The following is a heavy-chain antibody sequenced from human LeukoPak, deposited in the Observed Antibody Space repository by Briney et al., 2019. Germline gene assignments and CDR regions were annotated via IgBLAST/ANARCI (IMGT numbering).Heavy chain of an antibody. Sequence: GGSLRLSCAASGFTFSSYAMHWVRQAPGKGLEWVAVISYDGSNKYYADSVKGRFTISRDNSKNTLYLRMNSLRAEDTAVYYCAKEEGQGYFDYWGQGTLVTVSS. J-gene: IGHJ4*02. CDR3: AKEEGQGYFDY. V-gene: IGHV3-30*04. CDR1: GFTFSSYA. CDR2: ISYDGSNK.